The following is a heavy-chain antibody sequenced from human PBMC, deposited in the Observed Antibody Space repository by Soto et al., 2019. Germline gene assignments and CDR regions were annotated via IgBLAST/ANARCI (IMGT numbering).Heavy chain of an antibody. J-gene: IGHJ5*02. D-gene: IGHD1-1*01. CDR3: ATGATHSYNWVDP. CDR1: GFTFSSYC. Sequence: EVHLVESGGGLVQPGGSLRLSCAASGFTFSSYCMHWVRQAPGKGLVWVSRINADGTTTTYADSVKGRFTISRDNAKNTVYLQMDSLRAEDTAVYFCATGATHSYNWVDPWGQGTLVTISS. V-gene: IGHV3-74*01. CDR2: INADGTTT.